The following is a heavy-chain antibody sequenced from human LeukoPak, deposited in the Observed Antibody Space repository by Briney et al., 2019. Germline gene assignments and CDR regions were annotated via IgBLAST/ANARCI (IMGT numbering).Heavy chain of an antibody. V-gene: IGHV3-48*03. J-gene: IGHJ4*02. CDR2: ISSSGSTI. Sequence: GGSLRLSCAASGFTFSSYEMNWVRQAPGKGLEWVSYISSSGSTIYYADSVKGRFTISRDNAKNSLYLQMNSLRAEDTAVYYCASRAGPVDTAMGRVYWGQGTLVTVSS. CDR1: GFTFSSYE. D-gene: IGHD5-18*01. CDR3: ASRAGPVDTAMGRVY.